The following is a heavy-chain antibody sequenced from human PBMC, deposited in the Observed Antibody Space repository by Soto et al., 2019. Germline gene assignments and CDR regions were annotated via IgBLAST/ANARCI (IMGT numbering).Heavy chain of an antibody. D-gene: IGHD5-12*01. Sequence: SETLSLTCTVSGGSISSYYWIWIRQPPGKGLEWIGYIYYSGSTNYNPSLKSRVTISVDTSKNQFSLKLSSVTAADTAVYYCARNGDGYNYTFDYWGQGTLVTVSS. V-gene: IGHV4-59*01. J-gene: IGHJ4*02. CDR1: GGSISSYY. CDR2: IYYSGST. CDR3: ARNGDGYNYTFDY.